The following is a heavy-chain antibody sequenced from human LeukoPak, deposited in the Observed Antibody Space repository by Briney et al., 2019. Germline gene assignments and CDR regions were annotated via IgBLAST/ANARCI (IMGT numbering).Heavy chain of an antibody. CDR1: GFTFGKYW. CDR3: ARDQYDTWSRRGNFDP. D-gene: IGHD3-3*01. V-gene: IGHV3-7*03. J-gene: IGHJ5*02. Sequence: GGSLRLSCVASGFTFGKYWMSWVRQAPGEGLEWVTNIKLDGSEKNYVDSVKGRFTISRDNTKNSLYLQMNSLRVEDTAVFYCARDQYDTWSRRGNFDPWGQGTLVIVSS. CDR2: IKLDGSEK.